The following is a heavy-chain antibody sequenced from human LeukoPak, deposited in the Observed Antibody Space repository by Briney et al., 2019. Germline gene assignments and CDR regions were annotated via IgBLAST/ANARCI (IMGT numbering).Heavy chain of an antibody. V-gene: IGHV3-30*02. CDR2: IRYDGSNK. Sequence: GGSLRHSCAASGFTFSSYGMHWVRQAPGKGLEWVAFIRYDGSNKYYADSVKGRFTISRDNSKNTLYLQMNSLRAEDTAVYYCAKVGGWGLYYMDVWGKGTTVTISS. CDR3: AKVGGWGLYYMDV. J-gene: IGHJ6*03. D-gene: IGHD6-19*01. CDR1: GFTFSSYG.